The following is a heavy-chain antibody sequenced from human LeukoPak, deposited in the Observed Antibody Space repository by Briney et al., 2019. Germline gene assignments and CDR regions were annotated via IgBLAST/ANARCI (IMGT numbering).Heavy chain of an antibody. V-gene: IGHV4-59*01. CDR2: IYYSGST. CDR1: GGSISSYY. J-gene: IGHJ1*01. Sequence: SETLSLTCTVSGGSISSYYWSWVRQPPGKGLEWIGYIYYSGSTNYNPSLKSRVTISVYTSKNQFSLKLSSVTAADTAVYYCARLKYYYDSSGYRAEYFQHWGQGTLVTVSS. D-gene: IGHD3-22*01. CDR3: ARLKYYYDSSGYRAEYFQH.